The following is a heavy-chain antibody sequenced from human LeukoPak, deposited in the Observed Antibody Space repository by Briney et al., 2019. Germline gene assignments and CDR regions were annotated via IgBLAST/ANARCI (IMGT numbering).Heavy chain of an antibody. CDR2: IGPSGSST. J-gene: IGHJ4*02. CDR1: GFTFSSYG. Sequence: GGSLRLSCAASGFTFSSYGMNWVRQAPGKGLEWVSGIGPSGSSTYYADSVKGRFTISRDNSKNTMYVQMNSLRAEDTAVYYCAKDLEGSSWYVSGDYFDYWGQGTLVTVSS. CDR3: AKDLEGSSWYVSGDYFDY. V-gene: IGHV3-23*01. D-gene: IGHD6-13*01.